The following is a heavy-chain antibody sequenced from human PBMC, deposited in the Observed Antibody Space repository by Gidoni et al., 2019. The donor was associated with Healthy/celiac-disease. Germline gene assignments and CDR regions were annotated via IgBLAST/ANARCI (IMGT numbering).Heavy chain of an antibody. J-gene: IGHJ4*02. D-gene: IGHD3-9*01. Sequence: QLQLQESGPGLVKPSETLSLTCTVSGGSISSSSYYWGWIRQPPGKGLEWIGSIYYSGSTYYNPSLKSRVTISVDTSKNQFSLKLSSVTAADTAVYYCASPSNYDILTGSLDYWGQGTLVTVSS. CDR1: GGSISSSSYY. CDR2: IYYSGST. V-gene: IGHV4-39*01. CDR3: ASPSNYDILTGSLDY.